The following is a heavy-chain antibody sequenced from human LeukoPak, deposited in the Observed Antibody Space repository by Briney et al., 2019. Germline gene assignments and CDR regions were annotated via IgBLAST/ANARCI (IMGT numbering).Heavy chain of an antibody. Sequence: PGGSVRLSCAASGFTFNTYGMHWVRQAPGKGLEWVAFIRHDGDGTNKYYADSVKGRFTISRDNSKNTLYLQMNSLRAEDTAVYYCAKLEIVVVIKDYWGQGTLVTVSS. J-gene: IGHJ4*02. CDR3: AKLEIVVVIKDY. CDR1: GFTFNTYG. CDR2: IRHDGDGTNK. V-gene: IGHV3-30*02. D-gene: IGHD3-22*01.